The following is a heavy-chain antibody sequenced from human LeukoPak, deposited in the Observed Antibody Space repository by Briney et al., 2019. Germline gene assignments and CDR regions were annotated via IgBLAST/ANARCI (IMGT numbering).Heavy chain of an antibody. CDR2: INHSGST. J-gene: IGHJ4*02. D-gene: IGHD3-22*01. Sequence: SETLSLTCAVYGGSFSGYYWSWIRQPPGKGLEWIGEINHSGSTNYNPSLKSRVTISVDTSKNQFSLKLSSVTAADTAVYYCARGRRYYYDSSGHYPFDYWGQGTLVTVSS. V-gene: IGHV4-34*01. CDR1: GGSFSGYY. CDR3: ARGRRYYYDSSGHYPFDY.